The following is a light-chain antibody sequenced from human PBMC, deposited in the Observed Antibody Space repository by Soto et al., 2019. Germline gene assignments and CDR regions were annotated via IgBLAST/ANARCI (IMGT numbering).Light chain of an antibody. CDR2: DVS. V-gene: IGLV2-14*01. CDR1: SSDVGGYNC. J-gene: IGLJ1*01. CDR3: SSYTTSNTRQIV. Sequence: QSVLTQPASVSGSPGQSITISCTGTSSDVGGYNCVSWYQQHPGKAPKFMIYDVSNRPSGVSNRFSGSKSGNTASLTISGLQAEDEADYYCSSYTTSNTRQIVFGTGTKVTVL.